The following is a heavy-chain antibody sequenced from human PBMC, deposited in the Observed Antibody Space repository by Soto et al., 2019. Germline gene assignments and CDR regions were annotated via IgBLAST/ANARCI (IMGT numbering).Heavy chain of an antibody. CDR3: ARDPGITGNWFDP. CDR1: GGSLSSYA. Sequence: SVKVSFKASGGSLSSYAIRWVRQAPGQGLEWVGGIIPIFGTANYAQKFQGRVTITADESTSTAYMELSSLRSEDTAVYYCARDPGITGNWFDPSGQGTLVTVSS. J-gene: IGHJ5*02. V-gene: IGHV1-69*13. D-gene: IGHD1-20*01. CDR2: IIPIFGTA.